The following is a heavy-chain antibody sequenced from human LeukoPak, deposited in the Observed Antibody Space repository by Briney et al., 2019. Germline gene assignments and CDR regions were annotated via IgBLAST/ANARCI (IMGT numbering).Heavy chain of an antibody. V-gene: IGHV1-18*01. CDR1: GYTFTSYG. CDR3: GSEY. CDR2: ISPSNGNT. Sequence: GASVKVSCKGSGYTFTSYGISWVRQAPGQGLEWMGWISPSNGNTYYVQKFQGRLTMTTDTSTNTAYMDLRSLRSDDTAVYGSGSEYWGQGTLVTVSS. D-gene: IGHD3-10*01. J-gene: IGHJ4*02.